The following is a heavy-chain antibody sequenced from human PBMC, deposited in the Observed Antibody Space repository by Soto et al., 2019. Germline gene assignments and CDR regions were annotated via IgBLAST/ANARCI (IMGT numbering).Heavy chain of an antibody. CDR2: ISGSGGST. V-gene: IGHV3-23*01. D-gene: IGHD3-9*01. J-gene: IGHJ4*02. CDR1: GFTFSSYA. CDR3: AKGPLTGYHDPPLYDY. Sequence: GGSLRLSCAASGFTFSSYAMSWVRQAPGKGLEWVSAISGSGGSTYYADSVKGRFTISRDNSKNTLYLQMNSLRAEDTAVYYCAKGPLTGYHDPPLYDYWGQGTLVTVSS.